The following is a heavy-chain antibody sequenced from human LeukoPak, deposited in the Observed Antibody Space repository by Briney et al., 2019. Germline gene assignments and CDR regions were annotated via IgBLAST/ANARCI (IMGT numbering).Heavy chain of an antibody. CDR1: GFTFSSYW. CDR3: ARRESSIAHLDY. D-gene: IGHD6-6*01. Sequence: GGSLRLSCAASGFTFSSYWMHWVRHAPGKGLVWVSRINSDGSSTSYADSVKGRFTISRDNAKNTLYLQMNSLRAEDTAVYYCARRESSIAHLDYWGQGTLVTVSS. CDR2: INSDGSST. J-gene: IGHJ4*02. V-gene: IGHV3-74*01.